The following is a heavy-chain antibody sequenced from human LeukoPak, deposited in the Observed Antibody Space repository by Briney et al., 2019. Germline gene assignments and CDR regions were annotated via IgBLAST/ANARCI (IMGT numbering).Heavy chain of an antibody. V-gene: IGHV3-7*01. Sequence: GGSLRLSCAASGFTFSSYWMSWVRQAPGKGLEWVANIKQDGSEKYYVDSVKGRFTISRDNAKNSLYLQMNSLRAEDTAVYYCASRGSGWYAQYFQHWGQGTLVTVSS. J-gene: IGHJ1*01. CDR1: GFTFSSYW. CDR3: ASRGSGWYAQYFQH. D-gene: IGHD6-19*01. CDR2: IKQDGSEK.